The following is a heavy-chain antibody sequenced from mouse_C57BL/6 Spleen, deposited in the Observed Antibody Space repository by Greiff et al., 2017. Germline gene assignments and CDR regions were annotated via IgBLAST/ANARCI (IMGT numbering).Heavy chain of an antibody. CDR3: ARSYYSTSEWYFDV. V-gene: IGHV1-82*01. Sequence: QVQLKESGPELVKPGASVKISCKASGYAFSSSWMNWVKQRPGKGLEWIGRIYPGDGDTNYNGKFKGKATLTADKSSSTAYMQLSSLTSEDSAVYFCARSYYSTSEWYFDVWGTGTTVTVSS. D-gene: IGHD2-5*01. CDR2: IYPGDGDT. J-gene: IGHJ1*03. CDR1: GYAFSSSW.